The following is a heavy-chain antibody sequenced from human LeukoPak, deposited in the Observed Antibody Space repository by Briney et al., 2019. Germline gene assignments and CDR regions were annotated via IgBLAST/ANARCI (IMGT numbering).Heavy chain of an antibody. CDR1: GFTFSSYA. CDR3: ARNRLVTATPGAVRQVSVYGMDV. CDR2: LSDSGGST. V-gene: IGHV3-23*01. Sequence: PGGSLRLSCAASGFTFSSYAMSWVRQAPGKGLEWVSALSDSGGSTYYADSVKGRFTISRDNANNSLYLQMNSLRAEDTAVYYCARNRLVTATPGAVRQVSVYGMDVWGQGTTVTVSS. D-gene: IGHD2-21*02. J-gene: IGHJ6*02.